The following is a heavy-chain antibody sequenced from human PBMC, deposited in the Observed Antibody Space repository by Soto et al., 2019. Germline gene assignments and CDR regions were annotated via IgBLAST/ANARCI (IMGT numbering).Heavy chain of an antibody. CDR2: IHYSWST. D-gene: IGHD2-8*01. V-gene: IGHV4-59*01. CDR3: ARRLNPDFDY. J-gene: IGHJ4*02. Sequence: QVQLQESGPGLVKPSETLSLTCTVSGGSISGYYWSWIRQPPGKGLEWIGYIHYSWSTSYNPSLKSRVTISVDTSKNQFSLKLSSVTAADTAVYYCARRLNPDFDYWGQGALVTVSS. CDR1: GGSISGYY.